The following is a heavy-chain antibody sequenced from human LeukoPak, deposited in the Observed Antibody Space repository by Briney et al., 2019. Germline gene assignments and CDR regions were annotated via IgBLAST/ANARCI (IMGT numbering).Heavy chain of an antibody. CDR1: GYSISSGYF. CDR3: ARRIVGATNYFDP. V-gene: IGHV4-38-2*02. D-gene: IGHD1-26*01. J-gene: IGHJ5*02. CDR2: IYHSGST. Sequence: SETLSPTCTVSGYSISSGYFWGWIRQPPGKGLEWIGSIYHSGSTYYNPSLKSRVTISVDTSKNQFSLKLNSVTAADTAVYYCARRIVGATNYFDPWGQGTLVTVSS.